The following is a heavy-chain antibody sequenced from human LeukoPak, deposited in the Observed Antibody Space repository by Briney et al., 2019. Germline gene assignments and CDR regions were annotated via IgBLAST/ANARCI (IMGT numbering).Heavy chain of an antibody. CDR3: AKDPEQWLVQYYFDY. Sequence: GGSVRLSCAASGFTFSSYAMSWVRQAPGKGLEWVSAISGSGGSTYYADSVKGRFTISRDNSKNTLYLQMNSLRAEDTAVYYCAKDPEQWLVQYYFDYWGQGSLVTVSS. J-gene: IGHJ4*02. CDR2: ISGSGGST. V-gene: IGHV3-23*01. CDR1: GFTFSSYA. D-gene: IGHD6-19*01.